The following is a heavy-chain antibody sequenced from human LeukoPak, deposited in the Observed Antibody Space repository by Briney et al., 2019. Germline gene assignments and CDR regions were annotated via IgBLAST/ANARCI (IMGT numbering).Heavy chain of an antibody. J-gene: IGHJ4*02. Sequence: SETLSLSCTVSGGSISSYYWSWIRQPPGKGLEWVGNIYDSESTNYNPSLKSRVTISVDTSKNQCSLKLSAVTAADTAAYYCASQSISGSSLSYFDYWGQGTLVNVST. CDR3: ASQSISGSSLSYFDY. CDR2: IYDSEST. CDR1: GGSISSYY. V-gene: IGHV4-59*01. D-gene: IGHD3-22*01.